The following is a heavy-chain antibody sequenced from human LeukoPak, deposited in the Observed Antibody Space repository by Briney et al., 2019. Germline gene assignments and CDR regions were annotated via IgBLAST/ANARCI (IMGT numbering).Heavy chain of an antibody. CDR1: GYTFTSYG. CDR3: ARGLYYYGSGSYYPFDY. J-gene: IGHJ4*02. D-gene: IGHD3-10*01. CDR2: ISAYNGNT. V-gene: IGHV1-18*01. Sequence: GASVKVSCKASGYTFTSYGISWVRQAPGQGLEWMGWISAYNGNTNYAQKLQGRVTMTTDTSTSTAYMELRSLRSDDTAVYYCARGLYYYGSGSYYPFDYWGQGTLVTVSP.